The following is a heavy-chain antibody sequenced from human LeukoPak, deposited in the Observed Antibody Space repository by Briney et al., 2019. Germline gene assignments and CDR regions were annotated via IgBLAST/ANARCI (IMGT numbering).Heavy chain of an antibody. V-gene: IGHV1-8*01. Sequence: ASVKVSCKVSGYTLTELSMHWVRQAPGKGLEWMGWMNPNSGNSGYAQKFQGRVTMTRNTSISTAYMELSSLRSEDTAVYYCARYYYDSSGSFDSWGQGTLVTVSS. CDR3: ARYYYDSSGSFDS. CDR2: MNPNSGNS. D-gene: IGHD3-22*01. J-gene: IGHJ4*02. CDR1: GYTLTELS.